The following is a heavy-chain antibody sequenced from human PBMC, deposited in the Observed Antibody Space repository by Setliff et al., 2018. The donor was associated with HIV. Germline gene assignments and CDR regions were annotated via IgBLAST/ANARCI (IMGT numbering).Heavy chain of an antibody. Sequence: ASVKVSCKASGYTLTSYGISWVRQAPGQGLEWMGWISAYNGNTNYAQKVQGRVTMTTDTSTSTAYMELRSLRSDDTAVYYCARDRGVYCRSTNCYSPVDAFDIWGQGIMVT. D-gene: IGHD2-2*01. CDR1: GYTLTSYG. J-gene: IGHJ3*02. CDR3: ARDRGVYCRSTNCYSPVDAFDI. CDR2: ISAYNGNT. V-gene: IGHV1-18*01.